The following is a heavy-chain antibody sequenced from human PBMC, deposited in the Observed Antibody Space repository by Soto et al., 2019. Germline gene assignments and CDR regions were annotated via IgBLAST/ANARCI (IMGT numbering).Heavy chain of an antibody. Sequence: GGSLRLCCAASGFAFSSYAMSRVRQAPGKGLEWVSAISGSGGSTYYADSVKGRFTISRDNSKNTLYLQMNSLRAEDTAVYYCAKVLNWNYGYFDYWGQGTLVTVSS. J-gene: IGHJ4*02. V-gene: IGHV3-23*01. D-gene: IGHD1-7*01. CDR1: GFAFSSYA. CDR2: ISGSGGST. CDR3: AKVLNWNYGYFDY.